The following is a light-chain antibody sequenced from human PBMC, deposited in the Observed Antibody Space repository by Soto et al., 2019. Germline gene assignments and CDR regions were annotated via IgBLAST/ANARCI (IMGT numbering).Light chain of an antibody. Sequence: QSALTQPASVSGSPGQSITISCTGTSSDIGGYNYVSWYQQYPGKAPKLMIFGVSDRPSGVSNRFSGSKSGYTATLGITGLQTGDEADYYCGTWDSSLRGVFGTGTKVTVL. CDR1: SSDIGGYNY. CDR2: GVS. V-gene: IGLV2-14*01. CDR3: GTWDSSLRGV. J-gene: IGLJ1*01.